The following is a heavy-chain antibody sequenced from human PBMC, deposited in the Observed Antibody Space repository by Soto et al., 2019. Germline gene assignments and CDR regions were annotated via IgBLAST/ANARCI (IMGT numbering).Heavy chain of an antibody. V-gene: IGHV3-23*01. CDR3: AKDALGGPLVAATHFDY. D-gene: IGHD2-15*01. CDR1: GFTFSSYA. J-gene: IGHJ4*02. CDR2: ISGSGGST. Sequence: GGSLRLSCAASGFTFSSYAMSWVRQAPGKGLEWVSAISGSGGSTYYADSVKGRFTISRDNSKNTLYLQMNSLRAEDTAVYYCAKDALGGPLVAATHFDYGGQGTLVTVSS.